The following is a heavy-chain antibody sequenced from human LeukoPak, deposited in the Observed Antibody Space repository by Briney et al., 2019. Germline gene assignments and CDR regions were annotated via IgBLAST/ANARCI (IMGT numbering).Heavy chain of an antibody. CDR2: IIPIFGTA. J-gene: IGHJ5*02. CDR3: ARGGYYGSGNDFRFDP. Sequence: SVKVSCKASGGTFSSYAISWVRQAPGQGLEWMGGIIPIFGTANYAQKFQGRVTITADESTSTAYMELSSLRSEDTAVYYCARGGYYGSGNDFRFDPWGQGTLVTVSS. CDR1: GGTFSSYA. V-gene: IGHV1-69*13. D-gene: IGHD3-10*01.